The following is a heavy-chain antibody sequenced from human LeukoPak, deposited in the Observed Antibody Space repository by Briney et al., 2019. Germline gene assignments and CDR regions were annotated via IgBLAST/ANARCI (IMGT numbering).Heavy chain of an antibody. Sequence: PSETLSLTCTVSGGSISSSSYYWGWIRQPPGKGLEWIGSIYYSGSTYYNPSLKSRVTISVDTSKNRFPLKLSSVTAADTAVYYCASEVSAAGGSWFDPWGQGTLVTVSS. CDR2: IYYSGST. CDR1: GGSISSSSYY. D-gene: IGHD6-13*01. J-gene: IGHJ5*02. CDR3: ASEVSAAGGSWFDP. V-gene: IGHV4-39*01.